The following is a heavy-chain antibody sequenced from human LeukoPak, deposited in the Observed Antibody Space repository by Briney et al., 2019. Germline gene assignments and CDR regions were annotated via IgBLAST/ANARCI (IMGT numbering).Heavy chain of an antibody. CDR1: GFTFRSYG. V-gene: IGHV3-30*02. CDR2: IRYDGNNK. D-gene: IGHD3-22*01. Sequence: GGSLRLSCAASGFTFRSYGMHWVRQAPGRGLEWVAFIRYDGNNKYYADSVKGRFTISRDNSKNTVYLQMNSLRAEDTAVYYCAKDPTHFRVWDDYDNTRLNYWGQGTLVTVSS. J-gene: IGHJ4*02. CDR3: AKDPTHFRVWDDYDNTRLNY.